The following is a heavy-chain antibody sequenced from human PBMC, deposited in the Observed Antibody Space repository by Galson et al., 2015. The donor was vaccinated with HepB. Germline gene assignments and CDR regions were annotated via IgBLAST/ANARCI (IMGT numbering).Heavy chain of an antibody. Sequence: SLRLSCPASGLTFSSYAMPWVRQTPGKGLEYISAISSNGGSTYYADSVKGRFAISRDNSKNTLYLQMSSLRVEDTAVYYCVKDYVYYYGSGRFAGYFDLWGRGTLVIVSS. V-gene: IGHV3-64D*06. CDR3: VKDYVYYYGSGRFAGYFDL. CDR2: ISSNGGST. J-gene: IGHJ2*01. D-gene: IGHD3-10*01. CDR1: GLTFSSYA.